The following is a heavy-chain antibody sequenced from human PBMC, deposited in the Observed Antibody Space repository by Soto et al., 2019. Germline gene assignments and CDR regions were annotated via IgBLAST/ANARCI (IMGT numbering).Heavy chain of an antibody. V-gene: IGHV2-5*02. CDR3: AHKGPEDWPLDY. Sequence: QITLKESGPTLVRPTQTLTLTCAFSGFSLSTSGVGVGGIRQPPGKALEGLAVIYWDVSKHYSPSLRSRLTITKDTSKNQVVLTMTNMDPMDTGTYYCAHKGPEDWPLDYWGQGTLVTVSS. J-gene: IGHJ4*02. CDR1: GFSLSTSGVG. D-gene: IGHD3-9*01. CDR2: IYWDVSK.